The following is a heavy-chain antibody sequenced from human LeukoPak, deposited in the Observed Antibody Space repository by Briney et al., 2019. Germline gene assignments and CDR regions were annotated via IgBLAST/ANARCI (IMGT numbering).Heavy chain of an antibody. CDR2: ISSSSSYI. CDR3: ARCSSSWYGGQSPNDY. D-gene: IGHD6-13*01. J-gene: IGHJ4*02. CDR1: GFTFSSYS. Sequence: GGSLRLSCAASGFTFSSYSMNWVRQAPGKGLEWVSSISSSSSYIYYADSVKGRFTISRDNAKKSLYLQMNSLRAEDTAVYYCARCSSSWYGGQSPNDYWGQGTLVTVSS. V-gene: IGHV3-21*04.